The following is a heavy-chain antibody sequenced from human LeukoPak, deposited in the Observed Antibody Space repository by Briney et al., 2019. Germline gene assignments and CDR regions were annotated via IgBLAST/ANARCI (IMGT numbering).Heavy chain of an antibody. CDR3: ARHDSSGPYNAFDM. J-gene: IGHJ3*02. CDR2: IYYSGST. Sequence: PSETLSLTCTVSGGSISSYYWSWIRQPPGKGLEWIGYIYYSGSTNYNPSLKSRVTISVDTSKNQFSLKLSSVTAADTAVYYCARHDSSGPYNAFDMWGQGTMVTVSS. CDR1: GGSISSYY. D-gene: IGHD3-22*01. V-gene: IGHV4-59*08.